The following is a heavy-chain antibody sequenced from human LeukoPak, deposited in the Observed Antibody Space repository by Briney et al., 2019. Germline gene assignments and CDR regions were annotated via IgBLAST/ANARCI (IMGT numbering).Heavy chain of an antibody. Sequence: GGPLRLSCAASGFTFSSYSMNWVRQAPGKGLEWVSYISSSSSTIYYADSVKGRFTISRDNAKNSLYLQMNSLRAEDTAVYYCATYVEMATITPGYWGQGTLVTVSS. CDR1: GFTFSSYS. V-gene: IGHV3-48*01. D-gene: IGHD5-12*01. J-gene: IGHJ4*02. CDR2: ISSSSSTI. CDR3: ATYVEMATITPGY.